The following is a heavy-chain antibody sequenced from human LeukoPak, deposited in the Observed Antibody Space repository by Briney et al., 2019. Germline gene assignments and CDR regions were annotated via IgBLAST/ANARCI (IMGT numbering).Heavy chain of an antibody. CDR3: AKDGFQGIAALDYYYYMDV. D-gene: IGHD6-13*01. Sequence: PGGSLRLSCAASGFTFSSYAMSWVRQAPGKGLEWVSAISGSGGSTDYADSVEGRFTISRDNSKNTLYLQMNSLRAEDTAVYYCAKDGFQGIAALDYYYYMDVWGKGTTVTVSS. CDR2: ISGSGGST. V-gene: IGHV3-23*01. CDR1: GFTFSSYA. J-gene: IGHJ6*03.